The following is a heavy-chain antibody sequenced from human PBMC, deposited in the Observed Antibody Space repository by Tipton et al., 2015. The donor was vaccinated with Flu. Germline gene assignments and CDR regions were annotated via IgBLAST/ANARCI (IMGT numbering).Heavy chain of an antibody. J-gene: IGHJ4*02. CDR1: GFTFSSFG. CDR3: AGAFGSYIDY. V-gene: IGHV3-33*01. Sequence: SLRLSCAASGFTFSSFGMHWVRQAPGKGLEWVAVIWYDGLNIYYADSVRGRFTISRDTSVNTLYLHMTSLRPEDTAVYYCAGAFGSYIDYWGQGTLVTVSS. CDR2: IWYDGLNI. D-gene: IGHD3-16*01.